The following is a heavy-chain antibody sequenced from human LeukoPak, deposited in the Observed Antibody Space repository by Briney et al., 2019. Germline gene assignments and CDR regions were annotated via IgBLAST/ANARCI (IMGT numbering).Heavy chain of an antibody. D-gene: IGHD3-22*01. Sequence: PSETLSLTCAVYGGSFSGYYWSWIRQPPGKGLEWIGEINHSGSTNYNPSLKSRVTISLDTSKNQFSLKLSSVTAADTAVYYCARAYDSSGYYSYYYYMDVWGKGTTVTVSS. CDR2: INHSGST. V-gene: IGHV4-34*01. J-gene: IGHJ6*03. CDR3: ARAYDSSGYYSYYYYMDV. CDR1: GGSFSGYY.